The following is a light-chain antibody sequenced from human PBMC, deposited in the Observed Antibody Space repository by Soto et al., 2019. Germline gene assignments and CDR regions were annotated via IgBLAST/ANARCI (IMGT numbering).Light chain of an antibody. CDR2: EVT. J-gene: IGLJ2*01. V-gene: IGLV2-8*01. CDR3: SSYAGSNIVV. CDR1: SSDVGGYNF. Sequence: QSALTQPPSASGSPGQSVTISCTGTSSDVGGYNFVSWYQQHPGKAPKLMIYEVTERPSGVSHRFSGSKSGNTASLTVSGLQAEDEADYYCSSYAGSNIVVFGGGTKVTVL.